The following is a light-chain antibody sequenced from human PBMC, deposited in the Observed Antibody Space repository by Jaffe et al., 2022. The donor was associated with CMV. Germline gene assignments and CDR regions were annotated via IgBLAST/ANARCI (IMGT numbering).Light chain of an antibody. V-gene: IGKV3-15*01. Sequence: EILMTQSPATLSVSLGERATLSCRASQSVSNNLAWYQQKPGQAPRLLLFGASNRATGIPARFSGSGSGTEFTLTISSLQSEDFAVYYCQQYNNWPIFGQGTKLEIK. CDR1: QSVSNN. CDR3: QQYNNWPI. J-gene: IGKJ2*01. CDR2: GAS.